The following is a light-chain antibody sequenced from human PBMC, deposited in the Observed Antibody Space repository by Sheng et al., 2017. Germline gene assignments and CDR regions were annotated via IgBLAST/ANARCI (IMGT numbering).Light chain of an antibody. Sequence: DIHLTQSPSFLSASVGDRVTISCRASQVISSHLAWYQQKPGKPLNSDLCCIHFAKWGPPSRFSGSGSETEFTLTISSLQPEDFATYYCQQLYNYPKTFGQGTKVEIK. CDR3: QQLYNYPKT. J-gene: IGKJ1*01. CDR1: QVISSH. V-gene: IGKV1-9*01. CDR2: CI.